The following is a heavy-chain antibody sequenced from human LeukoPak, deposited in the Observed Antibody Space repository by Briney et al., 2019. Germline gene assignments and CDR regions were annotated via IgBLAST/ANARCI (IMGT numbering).Heavy chain of an antibody. J-gene: IGHJ4*02. CDR1: GLIFSRDG. V-gene: IGHV3-30*18. Sequence: GRSLRLSCAASGLIFSRDGMHWVRQAPGKGLEWVAVISDDGNIKYYADSVKGRFTISRDNSKNTLFLQMNSLRAEDTAAYFCAKSWGILSSSWYLSFDNWGQGILVSVSS. D-gene: IGHD6-13*01. CDR2: ISDDGNIK. CDR3: AKSWGILSSSWYLSFDN.